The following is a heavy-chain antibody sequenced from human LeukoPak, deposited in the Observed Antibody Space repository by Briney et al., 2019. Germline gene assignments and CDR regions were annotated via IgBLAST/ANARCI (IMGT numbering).Heavy chain of an antibody. CDR2: INPYSSDT. D-gene: IGHD3-3*01. CDR1: GYTFTGYY. V-gene: IGHV1-2*02. Sequence: GASVKVSCKASGYTFTGYYMHWVRQAPGQGLEWMGWINPYSSDTNYAQKFQGRVTMTRDTSISTAYMELSRLRSDDTAVYYCARRGDFWGGHWFDPWGQGTLVTVSS. J-gene: IGHJ5*02. CDR3: ARRGDFWGGHWFDP.